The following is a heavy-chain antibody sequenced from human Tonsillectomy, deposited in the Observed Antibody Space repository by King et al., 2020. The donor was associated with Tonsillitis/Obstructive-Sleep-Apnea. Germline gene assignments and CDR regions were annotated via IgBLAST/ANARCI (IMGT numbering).Heavy chain of an antibody. CDR2: IYHSGNT. CDR3: ASGEYRGYDPSLDF. Sequence: QLQESGPGLVKPSGTLSLTCAVSGGSISSSNWWNWVRQPPGQGLEWIGKIYHSGNTNYNQSLKSLVTISVAKSKNQFSLKLSSVTAADTAVYYCASGEYRGYDPSLDFWGQGTLVTVSS. V-gene: IGHV4-4*02. J-gene: IGHJ4*02. D-gene: IGHD5-12*01. CDR1: GGSISSSNW.